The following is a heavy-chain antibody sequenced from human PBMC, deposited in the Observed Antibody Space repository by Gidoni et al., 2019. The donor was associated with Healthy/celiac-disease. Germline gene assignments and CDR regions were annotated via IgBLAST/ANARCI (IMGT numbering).Heavy chain of an antibody. V-gene: IGHV4-34*01. CDR2: INHSGST. D-gene: IGHD2-15*01. J-gene: IGHJ5*02. Sequence: DGLEWIGEINHSGSTNYNPSLKSRVTISVDTSKNQFSLKLSSVTAADTAVYYCASCSGGSCYYNWFDPWGQGTLVTVSS. CDR3: ASCSGGSCYYNWFDP.